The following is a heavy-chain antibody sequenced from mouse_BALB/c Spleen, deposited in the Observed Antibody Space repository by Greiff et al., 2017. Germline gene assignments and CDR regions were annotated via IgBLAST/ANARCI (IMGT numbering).Heavy chain of an antibody. J-gene: IGHJ4*01. CDR3: ARRDGNYLAMDY. CDR1: GFNIKDTY. D-gene: IGHD2-1*01. V-gene: IGHV14-3*02. Sequence: EVQRVESGAELVKPGASVKLSCTASGFNIKDTYMHWVKQRPEQGLEWIGRIDPANGNTKYDPKFQGKATITADTSSNTAYLQLSSLTSEDTAVYYCARRDGNYLAMDYWGQGTSVTVSS. CDR2: IDPANGNT.